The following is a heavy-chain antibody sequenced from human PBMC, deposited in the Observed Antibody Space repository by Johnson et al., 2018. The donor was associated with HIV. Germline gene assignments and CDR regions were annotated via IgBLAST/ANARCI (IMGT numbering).Heavy chain of an antibody. CDR1: GFTFDDYD. CDR2: ISWYCGII. Sequence: VQLVESGGGVVRPGGSLRLSCAASGFTFDDYDMHCVRQAPRKGLESVSGISWYCGIIGYADSVTGRFPLSRENAKNSLYLQMNSLRAGDTAVYYCASPLRYFDWLLDRSAFDIWGQGTVVTVSS. J-gene: IGHJ3*02. V-gene: IGHV3-9*01. D-gene: IGHD3-9*01. CDR3: ASPLRYFDWLLDRSAFDI.